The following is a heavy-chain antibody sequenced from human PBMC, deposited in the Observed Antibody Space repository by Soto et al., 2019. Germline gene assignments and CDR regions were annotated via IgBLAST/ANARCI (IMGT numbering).Heavy chain of an antibody. V-gene: IGHV1-69*13. CDR2: IIPIFGTA. CDR1: GGTFSSYA. Sequence: GASVKVSCKASGGTFSSYAISWVRQAPGQGLEWMGGIIPIFGTANYAQKFQGRVTIIADESTSTAYMELSSLRSEDTAVYYCARDSGPSRPRWFDPWGQGTLVTVSS. CDR3: ARDSGPSRPRWFDP. J-gene: IGHJ5*02.